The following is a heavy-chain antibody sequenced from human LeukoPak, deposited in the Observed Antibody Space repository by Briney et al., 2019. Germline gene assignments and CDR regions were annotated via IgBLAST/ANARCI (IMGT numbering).Heavy chain of an antibody. CDR1: GGSISSYY. CDR3: ARVSSVYYSTLDY. V-gene: IGHV4-59*01. Sequence: SETLSLTCTVSGGSISSYYWSWIRQPPGKGLEWIGSIYYSGSTYYNPSLKSRVTISVDTSKNQFSLKLSSLTAADTAVYHCARVSSVYYSTLDYWGQGTLVTVSS. CDR2: IYYSGST. D-gene: IGHD3-22*01. J-gene: IGHJ4*02.